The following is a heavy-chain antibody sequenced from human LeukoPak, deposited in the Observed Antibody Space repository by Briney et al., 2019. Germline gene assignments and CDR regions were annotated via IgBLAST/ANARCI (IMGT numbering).Heavy chain of an antibody. Sequence: PGGSLRLSCAASRFTVSSNYMSWVRQAPGKGLEYVSVIYTGGNTDYADSVKGRFTISRDNSKNTLYLQMNNLRAEDTAVYYCARNGPPDIWGQGTMVTVSS. CDR1: RFTVSSNY. V-gene: IGHV3-66*01. CDR3: ARNGPPDI. D-gene: IGHD2-8*01. J-gene: IGHJ3*02. CDR2: IYTGGNT.